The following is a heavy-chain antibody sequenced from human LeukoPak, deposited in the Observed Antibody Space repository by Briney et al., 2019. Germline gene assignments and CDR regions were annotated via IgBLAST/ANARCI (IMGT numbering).Heavy chain of an antibody. Sequence: GGSLRLSCAASGFTFSSYAMHWVRQAPGKGLEWVAVISYDGGNKYYADSVKGRFTISRDNSKNTLYLQMNSLRAEDTAVYYCAREGAAAGTFDYWGQGTLVTVSS. V-gene: IGHV3-30-3*01. J-gene: IGHJ4*02. CDR3: AREGAAAGTFDY. CDR2: ISYDGGNK. D-gene: IGHD6-13*01. CDR1: GFTFSSYA.